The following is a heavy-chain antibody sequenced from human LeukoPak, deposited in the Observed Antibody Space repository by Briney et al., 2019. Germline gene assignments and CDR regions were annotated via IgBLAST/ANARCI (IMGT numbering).Heavy chain of an antibody. CDR2: INHSGST. CDR1: GGSFSDYY. Sequence: PSETLSLTCAVYGGSFSDYYWSWLRQPPGKGLEWIGEINHSGSTNYNPSLTSRGTVSVDTYKNQLSLTLRYVTTADTGGYDCAGRFYSYNYYMYVWGKGTTVTVSS. V-gene: IGHV4-34*01. CDR3: AGRFYSYNYYMYV. J-gene: IGHJ6*03.